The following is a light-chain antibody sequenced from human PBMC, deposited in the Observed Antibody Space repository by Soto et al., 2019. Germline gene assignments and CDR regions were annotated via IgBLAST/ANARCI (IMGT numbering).Light chain of an antibody. J-gene: IGKJ1*01. Sequence: DSQMTQSPSSLSASVEDRVIITCRASQSISTHLNWYQQKPGKAPKLLIFAASSLQSGVPSRFSGSRSGPDFPLTISRLQPEDFATYSCQQRYSSPPTFGQGTKVEL. CDR1: QSISTH. CDR2: AAS. CDR3: QQRYSSPPT. V-gene: IGKV1-39*01.